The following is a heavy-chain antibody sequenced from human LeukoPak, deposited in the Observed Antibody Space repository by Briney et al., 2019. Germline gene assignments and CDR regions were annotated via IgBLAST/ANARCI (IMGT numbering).Heavy chain of an antibody. D-gene: IGHD5-12*01. Sequence: ASVKVSCKASGGTFSSYAISWVRQAPGQGLEWMGIINPSGGSTSYAQKFQGRVTMTRDTSTSTVYMELSSLRSEDTAVYYCARALSGLGSGYDWWGQGTLVTVSS. CDR1: GGTFSSYA. CDR2: INPSGGST. CDR3: ARALSGLGSGYDW. J-gene: IGHJ4*02. V-gene: IGHV1-46*01.